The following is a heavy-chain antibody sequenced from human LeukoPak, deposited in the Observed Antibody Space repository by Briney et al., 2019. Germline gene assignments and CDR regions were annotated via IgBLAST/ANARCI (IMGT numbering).Heavy chain of an antibody. Sequence: ASVKVSCKASGYTFTSYGISWVRQAPGQGLEWMGWISAYNGNTNYAQKLQGRVTMTTDTSTSTAYMELRSLRSDDTAVYYCASTRSLAVTAPGDYWGQGTLVTVSS. CDR1: GYTFTSYG. J-gene: IGHJ4*02. V-gene: IGHV1-18*01. CDR2: ISAYNGNT. CDR3: ASTRSLAVTAPGDY. D-gene: IGHD2-21*02.